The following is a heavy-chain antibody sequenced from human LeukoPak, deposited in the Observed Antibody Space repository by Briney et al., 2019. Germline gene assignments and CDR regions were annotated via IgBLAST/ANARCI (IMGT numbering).Heavy chain of an antibody. CDR2: ISSRSVT. J-gene: IGHJ3*02. CDR1: GFIFNAYA. Sequence: GGSLRLSCAASGFIFNAYAMTWVRQAPGKGLEWVSGISSRSVTYHADSVKGRFTISRDNSRDTLYLQMNSLRAEDTAVYYCAKDSDGSGWRDAFDIWGQGTMVTVSS. CDR3: AKDSDGSGWRDAFDI. V-gene: IGHV3-23*01. D-gene: IGHD6-19*01.